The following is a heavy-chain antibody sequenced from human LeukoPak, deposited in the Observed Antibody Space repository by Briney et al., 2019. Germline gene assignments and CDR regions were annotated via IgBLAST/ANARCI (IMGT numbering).Heavy chain of an antibody. Sequence: PGGSLRLSCAASGFTFSTYSMNWVRQAPGKGLEWVSSISSSSSYIYYADSVKGRFTISRDNAKNSLYLQMKSLRVEDTAVYYCARVPPRGTAMEFFDYWGQGTLVTVSS. CDR1: GFTFSTYS. D-gene: IGHD5-18*01. V-gene: IGHV3-21*01. J-gene: IGHJ4*02. CDR2: ISSSSSYI. CDR3: ARVPPRGTAMEFFDY.